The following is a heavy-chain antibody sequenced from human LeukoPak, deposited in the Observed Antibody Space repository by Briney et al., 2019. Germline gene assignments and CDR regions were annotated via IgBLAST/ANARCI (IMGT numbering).Heavy chain of an antibody. D-gene: IGHD3-22*01. CDR1: GDSINSGGYY. Sequence: PSETLSLTCTVSGDSINSGGYYRTWIRQHPGKGLEWIGYIYYSGTTYCNPSLKSRVTISVDTSKNQFSLNLSSLTAADTAVYYCARGGYDSSGSSVYYFGYWGQGTLVTVSS. V-gene: IGHV4-31*03. CDR3: ARGGYDSSGSSVYYFGY. J-gene: IGHJ4*02. CDR2: IYYSGTT.